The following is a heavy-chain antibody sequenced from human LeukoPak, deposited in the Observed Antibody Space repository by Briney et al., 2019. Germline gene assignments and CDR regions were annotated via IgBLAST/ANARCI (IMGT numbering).Heavy chain of an antibody. J-gene: IGHJ4*02. V-gene: IGHV5-51*01. CDR3: ARQSGWELTSEYYFDY. D-gene: IGHD1-26*01. CDR1: GYSFTSYW. Sequence: GESLKISCKGSGYSFTSYWIGWVRQMPGKGLEWMGIIYPGDPDTRYSPSFQGQVTISADKSTSTAYLQWSSLKASDTAMYYCARQSGWELTSEYYFDYWGQGTLVTVSS. CDR2: IYPGDPDT.